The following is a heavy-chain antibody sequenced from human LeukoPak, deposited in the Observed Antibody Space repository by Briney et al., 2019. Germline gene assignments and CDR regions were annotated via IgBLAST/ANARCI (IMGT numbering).Heavy chain of an antibody. CDR3: ARAYYYDSSGSNIRVDAFDI. Sequence: SETLSLTCTVSGGSISSYYWSWIRQPPGKGLQWIGRIYTSGSTHYNSSLKSRVTMSVDTSKNQFSLKLSSVTAADTAVYYCARAYYYDSSGSNIRVDAFDIWGQGTMVTVSS. V-gene: IGHV4-4*07. CDR1: GGSISSYY. CDR2: IYTSGST. J-gene: IGHJ3*02. D-gene: IGHD3-22*01.